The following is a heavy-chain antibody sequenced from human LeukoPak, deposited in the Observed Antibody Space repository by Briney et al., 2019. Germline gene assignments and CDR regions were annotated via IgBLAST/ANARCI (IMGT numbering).Heavy chain of an antibody. CDR2: ISAYNGNT. D-gene: IGHD2-15*01. J-gene: IGHJ6*02. CDR3: ATHRRIYCSGGSCLMDV. Sequence: GASVTVSCKASGYTFTSYGISWVRQAPGQGLEWMGWISAYNGNTNYAQKLQGRVTMTTDTSTSTAYMELRSLRSDDTAVYYCATHRRIYCSGGSCLMDVWGQGTTVTVSS. CDR1: GYTFTSYG. V-gene: IGHV1-18*01.